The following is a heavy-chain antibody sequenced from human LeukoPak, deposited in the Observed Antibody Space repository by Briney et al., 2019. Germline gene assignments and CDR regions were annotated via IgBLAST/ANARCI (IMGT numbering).Heavy chain of an antibody. J-gene: IGHJ4*02. Sequence: PGGSLRLSCAASGFTFSTYDMNWVRQAPGKGLEWVSHISPSGNTIYYADSVKGRFSISRDNAKNSLYLQMNSLRDEDTAVYYCARNWDYWGQGTLVTVSS. D-gene: IGHD1-1*01. CDR1: GFTFSTYD. V-gene: IGHV3-48*02. CDR2: ISPSGNTI. CDR3: ARNWDY.